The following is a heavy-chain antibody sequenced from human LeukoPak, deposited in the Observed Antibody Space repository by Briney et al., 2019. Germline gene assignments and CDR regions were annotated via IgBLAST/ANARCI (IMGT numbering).Heavy chain of an antibody. J-gene: IGHJ4*02. Sequence: SETLSLTCTVSGGSISSYYWSWIRQPPGKGLEWIGYIYYSGSTNYNPSLKSRVTISVDTSKNQFSLKLSSVTAADTAVYYCARGSVMTTESAVDYWGQGTLVTVSS. CDR2: IYYSGST. D-gene: IGHD4-17*01. CDR1: GGSISSYY. V-gene: IGHV4-59*12. CDR3: ARGSVMTTESAVDY.